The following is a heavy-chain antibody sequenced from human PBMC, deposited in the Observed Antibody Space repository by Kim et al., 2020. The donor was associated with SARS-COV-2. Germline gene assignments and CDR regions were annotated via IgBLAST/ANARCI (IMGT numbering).Heavy chain of an antibody. Sequence: KGRLTISRDTSKNTLYLQMNSLRAEDTAVYYCAKTGYGSGSYYYYGMDVWGQGTTVTVSS. CDR3: AKTGYGSGSYYYYGMDV. J-gene: IGHJ6*02. D-gene: IGHD3-10*01. V-gene: IGHV3-30*02.